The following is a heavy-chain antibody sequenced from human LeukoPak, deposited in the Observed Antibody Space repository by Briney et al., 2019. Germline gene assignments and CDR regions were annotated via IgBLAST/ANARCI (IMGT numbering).Heavy chain of an antibody. CDR2: ISSSSSYI. J-gene: IGHJ6*03. CDR1: GFTFSSYE. Sequence: PGGSLRLSCAASGFTFSSYEMNWVRQAPGKGLEWVSSISSSSSYIYYADSVKGRFTISRDNAKNSLYLQMNSLRAEDTAVYYCARAGIQLTSVGYYMDVWGKGTTVTVSS. V-gene: IGHV3-21*01. CDR3: ARAGIQLTSVGYYMDV. D-gene: IGHD5-18*01.